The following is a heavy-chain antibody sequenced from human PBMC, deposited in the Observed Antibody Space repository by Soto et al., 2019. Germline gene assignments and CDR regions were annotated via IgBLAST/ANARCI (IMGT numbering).Heavy chain of an antibody. CDR1: GGSISSSGYY. Sequence: SETLSLTCTVSGGSISSSGYYWSWIRQHPGKGLEWIGYIYYSGSTYYNPSLKSRVTISVDTSKNQFSLKLTSVTAADTAVYYCARGPRGYSYGPKIGWFDPWGQGTLVTVSS. CDR2: IYYSGST. V-gene: IGHV4-31*03. J-gene: IGHJ5*02. D-gene: IGHD5-18*01. CDR3: ARGPRGYSYGPKIGWFDP.